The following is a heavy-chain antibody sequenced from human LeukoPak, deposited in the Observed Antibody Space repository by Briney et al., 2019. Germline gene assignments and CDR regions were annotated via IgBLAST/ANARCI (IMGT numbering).Heavy chain of an antibody. CDR1: GFAFSDYY. CDR3: ARGTAAGRREFNFDY. Sequence: PGGSLRLSCAASGFAFSDYYMSWIRQAPGKGLEWLSYISSTSSFTDYADSVKGRFTISRDNAKNSLYLQMNSLRAEDTAVYYCARGTAAGRREFNFDYWGQGTLVTVSS. CDR2: ISSTSSFT. J-gene: IGHJ4*02. D-gene: IGHD6-13*01. V-gene: IGHV3-11*05.